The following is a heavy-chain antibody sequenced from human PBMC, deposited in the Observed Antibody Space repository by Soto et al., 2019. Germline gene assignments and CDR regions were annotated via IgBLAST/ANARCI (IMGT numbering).Heavy chain of an antibody. CDR2: INAGNGNT. V-gene: IGHV1-3*01. D-gene: IGHD3-10*01. CDR1: GYTFSSYA. Sequence: GASVKVSCKASGYTFSSYAMHWVRQALGQRLEWMGWINAGNGNTKYSQKFQGRVTITRDTSASTAYMELSSLRSEDTAVYYCARTPNYYDMDVWGQGTTVTVSS. J-gene: IGHJ6*02. CDR3: ARTPNYYDMDV.